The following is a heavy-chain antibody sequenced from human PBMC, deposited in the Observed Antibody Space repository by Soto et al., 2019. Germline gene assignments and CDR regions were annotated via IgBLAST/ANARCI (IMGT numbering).Heavy chain of an antibody. CDR2: LNVGTGNT. CDR1: GYIFSKYA. CDR3: ARESRDFFLWFDP. Sequence: QVQLVQSGGEVKKPGASVKVSCKASGYIFSKYAIHWVRQDPGHTLEWMGWLNVGTGNTKYSQKFQGRVTITRDTSATTAYMELHSLTSEDTAVYYCARESRDFFLWFDPWGQGTLVTVSS. V-gene: IGHV1-3*01. J-gene: IGHJ5*02.